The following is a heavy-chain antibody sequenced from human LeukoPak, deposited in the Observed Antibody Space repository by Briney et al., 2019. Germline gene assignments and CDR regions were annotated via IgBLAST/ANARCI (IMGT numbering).Heavy chain of an antibody. Sequence: SETLSLTCTVSGGSISSYYWSWIRQPPGKGLEWIGYIYYSGSTNYNPSLKSRVTISVDTSKNQLSLKLSSVTAADTAVYYCARGRADTYYYDSSGYYPFDYWGQGTLVTVSS. CDR3: ARGRADTYYYDSSGYYPFDY. J-gene: IGHJ4*02. CDR1: GGSISSYY. CDR2: IYYSGST. V-gene: IGHV4-59*12. D-gene: IGHD3-22*01.